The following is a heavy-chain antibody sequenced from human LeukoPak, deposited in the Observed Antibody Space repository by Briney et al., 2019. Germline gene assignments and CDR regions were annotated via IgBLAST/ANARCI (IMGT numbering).Heavy chain of an antibody. CDR1: GGSIGSSNYY. Sequence: SETLSLTCTVSGGSIGSSNYYWGWIRQPPGKGLEWIGNIHSSGSTYYNPSLKSRVTISIHTSSNQFSLKLNSVTAADTAVYYCAKGGINYYDISGYDIWGQGTLVTVSS. J-gene: IGHJ4*02. CDR2: IHSSGST. CDR3: AKGGINYYDISGYDI. V-gene: IGHV4-39*07. D-gene: IGHD3-22*01.